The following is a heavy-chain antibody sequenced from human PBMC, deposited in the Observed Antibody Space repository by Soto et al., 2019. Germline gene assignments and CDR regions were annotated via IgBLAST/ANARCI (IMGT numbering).Heavy chain of an antibody. CDR1: GFTFKSYS. CDR3: ARAGTAMVLYYPYYSMDV. CDR2: ISSSSSSYI. J-gene: IGHJ6*02. Sequence: GGSLRLSCAASGFTFKSYSMNWVRQAPGKGLEWVSSISSSSSSYIYYADSGKGRFTISRDNAKNSLYLQMNSLRAEDTAVYYCARAGTAMVLYYPYYSMDVWGQGPLLTV. D-gene: IGHD5-18*01. V-gene: IGHV3-21*01.